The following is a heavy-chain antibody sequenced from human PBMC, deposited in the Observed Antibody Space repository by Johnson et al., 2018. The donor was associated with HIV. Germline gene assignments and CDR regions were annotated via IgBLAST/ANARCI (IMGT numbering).Heavy chain of an antibody. CDR3: AKDQGYWGDDAFDI. Sequence: VQLMESGGGLVQPGGSLRLSCAASGFTFSSYWMHWVRQAPGKGLVWVSRINSDGSSTSYADSVKGRFTISRDNAKNTLYLQMNSQRAEDTAVYYCAKDQGYWGDDAFDIWGQGTMVTVSA. V-gene: IGHV3-74*01. CDR1: GFTFSSYW. J-gene: IGHJ3*02. D-gene: IGHD7-27*01. CDR2: INSDGSST.